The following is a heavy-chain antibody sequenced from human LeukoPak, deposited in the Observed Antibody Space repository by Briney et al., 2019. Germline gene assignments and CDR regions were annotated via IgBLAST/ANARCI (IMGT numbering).Heavy chain of an antibody. CDR1: GGSISSSSYY. J-gene: IGHJ5*02. CDR2: IYYSGST. CDR3: ARESGSYYSNYPPRNNWFDP. Sequence: SETLSLTCTVSGGSISSSSYYWGWIRQPPGKGLEWIGSIYYSGSTYYNPSLKSRVTISVDTSKNQFSLKLSSVTAADTAVYYCARESGSYYSNYPPRNNWFDPWGQGTLVTVSS. V-gene: IGHV4-39*07. D-gene: IGHD4-11*01.